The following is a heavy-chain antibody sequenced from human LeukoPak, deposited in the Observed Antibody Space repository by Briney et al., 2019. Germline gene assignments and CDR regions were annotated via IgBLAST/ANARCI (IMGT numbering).Heavy chain of an antibody. D-gene: IGHD2-2*01. J-gene: IGHJ4*02. CDR3: ATRTWNIVVVPATSRDC. CDR2: ISGSGGST. Sequence: QAGGSLRLSCAASGFTFSSYAMIWVRQAPGKGPEWVSAISGSGGSTYYADSVKGRFTISRDNSKNTLYLHMNSLRAEDTAVYYCATRTWNIVVVPATSRDCWGQGTLVTVSS. CDR1: GFTFSSYA. V-gene: IGHV3-23*01.